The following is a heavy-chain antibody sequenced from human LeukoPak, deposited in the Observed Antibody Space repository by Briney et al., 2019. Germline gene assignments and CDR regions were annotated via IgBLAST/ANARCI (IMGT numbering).Heavy chain of an antibody. CDR3: ASWGCSDTNCYWGYFDY. CDR1: GGTFSSYA. D-gene: IGHD2-2*01. Sequence: ASVKVSCKASGGTFSSYAISWVRQAPGQGLEWMGGIIPIFGTANYAQKFQGRVTITADESTSTAYMELSSLRSDDTAVYYCASWGCSDTNCYWGYFDYWGQGTLVTVSS. V-gene: IGHV1-69*13. J-gene: IGHJ4*02. CDR2: IIPIFGTA.